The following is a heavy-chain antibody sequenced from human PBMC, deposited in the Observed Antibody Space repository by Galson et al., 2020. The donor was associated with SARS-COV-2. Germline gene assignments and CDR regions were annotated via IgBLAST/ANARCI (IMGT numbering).Heavy chain of an antibody. D-gene: IGHD6-19*01. J-gene: IGHJ4*02. CDR1: GYTFTNYG. CDR3: ARGRHSSGWYPHDY. CDR2: ISTYNGNT. Sequence: ASVKVSCKASGYTFTNYGINWVRQAPGQGLEWMGWISTYNGNTDYAQKLQGRVTMTTDTSTSTAYMELRSLRSDDTAVYYCARGRHSSGWYPHDYWGQGTLVTVSS. V-gene: IGHV1-18*01.